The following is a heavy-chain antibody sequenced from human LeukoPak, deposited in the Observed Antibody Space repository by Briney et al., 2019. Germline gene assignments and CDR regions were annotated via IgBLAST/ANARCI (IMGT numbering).Heavy chain of an antibody. J-gene: IGHJ6*02. Sequence: PGGSLRLSCAASGFTFSSYSMNWVRQAPGKGLEWVSSISSSSSYIYYADSVKGRFTISRDNAKNSLYLQMNSLRAEDTAVYYCARESGQQLVPGGYGMDVWGQGTTVTVSS. V-gene: IGHV3-21*01. CDR2: ISSSSSYI. D-gene: IGHD6-13*01. CDR1: GFTFSSYS. CDR3: ARESGQQLVPGGYGMDV.